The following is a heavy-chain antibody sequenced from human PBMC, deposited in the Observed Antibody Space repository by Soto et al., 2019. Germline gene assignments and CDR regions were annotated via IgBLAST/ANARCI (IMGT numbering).Heavy chain of an antibody. CDR2: ILSKRAGGRT. V-gene: IGHV3-15*01. D-gene: IGHD3-16*02. CDR1: GFSFSESW. J-gene: IGHJ4*02. CDR3: QTYDYISGTYRYRWAY. Sequence: PGGSLRLSCVTSGFSFSESWMSWVRQAPGEGLEWVARILSKRAGGRTDYAPPVKDRFLISRDDSKDTMYLEMNSLKIEDTAVYYCQTYDYISGTYRYRWAYWGQGTRVTAPQ.